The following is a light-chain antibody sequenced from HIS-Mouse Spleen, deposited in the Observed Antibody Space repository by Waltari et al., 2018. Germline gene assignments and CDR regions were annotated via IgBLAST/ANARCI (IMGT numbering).Light chain of an antibody. CDR1: QGISSY. CDR2: AAS. CDR3: QQLNSYSPT. J-gene: IGKJ1*01. Sequence: DIQLTQSPSFLSASVGDRVTITCRASQGISSYLAWYQQKPGKAPNLLIYAASTLQSGVPSRFSGSGSGTEFTLTISSLQPEDFATYYCQQLNSYSPTFGQGTKVEIK. V-gene: IGKV1-9*01.